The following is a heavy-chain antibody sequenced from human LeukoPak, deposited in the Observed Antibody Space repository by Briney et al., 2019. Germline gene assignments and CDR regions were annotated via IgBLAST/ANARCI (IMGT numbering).Heavy chain of an antibody. CDR2: IYSGGNT. CDR1: GFTVSRKY. CDR3: AKTHHDYWSGSPDV. D-gene: IGHD3-3*01. J-gene: IGHJ6*04. V-gene: IGHV3-53*01. Sequence: GGSLRLSCAASGFTVSRKYMSWVRQAPGKGLDWVSLIYSGGNTYYADSVKGRFTISRDSSKNTLYLQMNSLRAEDTAVYYCAKTHHDYWSGSPDVWGEGTTVTVSS.